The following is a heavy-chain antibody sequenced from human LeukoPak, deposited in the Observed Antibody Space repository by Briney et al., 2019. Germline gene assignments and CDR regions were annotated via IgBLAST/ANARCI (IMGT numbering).Heavy chain of an antibody. Sequence: SETLSLTCTVSGGSVSSGSYYWSWIRQPPGRGLEWIGYIYYSGSTNYNPSLKSRVTISVDTSKNQFSLKLSSVTAADTAVYYCARVEAVAGGGDFDYWGQGTLVTVSS. V-gene: IGHV4-61*01. J-gene: IGHJ4*02. CDR1: GGSVSSGSYY. D-gene: IGHD6-19*01. CDR2: IYYSGST. CDR3: ARVEAVAGGGDFDY.